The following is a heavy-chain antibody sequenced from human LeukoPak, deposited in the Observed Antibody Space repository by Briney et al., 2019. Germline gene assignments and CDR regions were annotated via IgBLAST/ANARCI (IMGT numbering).Heavy chain of an antibody. Sequence: GGSLRLSRAASGFTFSSYSMNWVRQAPGKGLEWVSSISSSSIYIYYADSVKGRFTISRDNAKNSLYLQMNSLRAEDTAVYYCARDEQADSTPDGMDVWGQGTTVTVSS. D-gene: IGHD2-15*01. V-gene: IGHV3-21*01. CDR1: GFTFSSYS. CDR2: ISSSSIYI. J-gene: IGHJ6*02. CDR3: ARDEQADSTPDGMDV.